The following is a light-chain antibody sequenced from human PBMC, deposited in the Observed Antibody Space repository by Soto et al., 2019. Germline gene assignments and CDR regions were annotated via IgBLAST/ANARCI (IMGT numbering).Light chain of an antibody. CDR1: QSVLYSSNNKNY. Sequence: DNVMTQSPDSLGVALGGRGTINCKSSQSVLYSSNNKNYLAWYQQKPGQPPKLLIYWASTRESGVPDRFSGSGSGTDFTLTISSLQAEDVAVYYCQQYYSTPLTFGGGTKVDIK. CDR2: WAS. CDR3: QQYYSTPLT. V-gene: IGKV4-1*01. J-gene: IGKJ4*01.